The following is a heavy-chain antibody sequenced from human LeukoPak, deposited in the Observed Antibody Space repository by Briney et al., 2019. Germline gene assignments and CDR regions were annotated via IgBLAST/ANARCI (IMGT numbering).Heavy chain of an antibody. V-gene: IGHV3-21*01. CDR1: GFTFSSYS. J-gene: IGHJ6*03. CDR2: ISSSSSYI. D-gene: IGHD2-15*01. CDR3: ARDAGYCSGGSCPPYYYMDV. Sequence: PGGSLRLSCAASGFTFSSYSMNWVRQAPGKGLEWVSSISSSSSYIYYADSVKGRFTISRDNAKNSLYLQMNSLRAEDTAVYYCARDAGYCSGGSCPPYYYMDVWGKGTTVTVSS.